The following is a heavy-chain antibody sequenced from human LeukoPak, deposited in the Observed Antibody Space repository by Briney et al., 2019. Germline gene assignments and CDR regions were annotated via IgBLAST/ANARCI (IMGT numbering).Heavy chain of an antibody. J-gene: IGHJ4*02. V-gene: IGHV1-69*01. CDR2: IIPIFGTA. CDR3: ARSPGGDPRGRLDQ. Sequence: SSVKVSCKASVGTFSRYAISWVRQAPGQGLEWMGGIIPIFGTANYVQKFQGRDTITADESTRTAYMEMSSLRSEDTAVYYCARSPGGDPRGRLDQWGQGTLVTVS. CDR1: VGTFSRYA. D-gene: IGHD3-16*01.